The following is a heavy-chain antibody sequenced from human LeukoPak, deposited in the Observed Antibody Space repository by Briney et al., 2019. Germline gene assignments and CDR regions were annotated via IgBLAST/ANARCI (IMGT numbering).Heavy chain of an antibody. J-gene: IGHJ4*02. V-gene: IGHV4-59*01. D-gene: IGHD3-16*01. CDR3: ARGGGGVSGY. CDR1: GGSISSYS. CDR2: IYYSGST. Sequence: SETLSLTCTVSGGSISSYSWNWIRQPPGKGLEWIGYIYYSGSTNYNPSLKSRVTISVDTSKNQFSLKLRSVTAADTAVYYCARGGGGVSGYWGQGTLVTVSS.